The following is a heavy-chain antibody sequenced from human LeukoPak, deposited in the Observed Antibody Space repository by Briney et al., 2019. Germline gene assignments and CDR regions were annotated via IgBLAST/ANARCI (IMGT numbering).Heavy chain of an antibody. CDR3: ARDGYYDILTGYSPERYDY. CDR2: ISAYNGNT. V-gene: IGHV1-18*04. D-gene: IGHD3-9*01. Sequence: ASVKVSCKASGYTFTSYGISWVRQAPGQGLEWMGWISAYNGNTKYAQKLQGRVTMTTGTSTSTAYMELRSLRSDDTAVYYCARDGYYDILTGYSPERYDYWGQGTLVTVSS. J-gene: IGHJ4*02. CDR1: GYTFTSYG.